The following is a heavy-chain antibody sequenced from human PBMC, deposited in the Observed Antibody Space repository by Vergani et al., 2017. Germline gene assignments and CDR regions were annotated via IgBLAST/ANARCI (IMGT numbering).Heavy chain of an antibody. Sequence: EVALVQSGPEMRKPGESLKLSCKRSEYSFGNYWIGWVRQMPGKGLEWMGIIYPADSDTRYSPSFQGQVTISADKSISTAFLQWDSLKASDTALYYCARHTTYTDSWGQGTLVTVSS. CDR1: EYSFGNYW. D-gene: IGHD1-1*01. CDR3: ARHTTYTDS. V-gene: IGHV5-51*01. J-gene: IGHJ4*02. CDR2: IYPADSDT.